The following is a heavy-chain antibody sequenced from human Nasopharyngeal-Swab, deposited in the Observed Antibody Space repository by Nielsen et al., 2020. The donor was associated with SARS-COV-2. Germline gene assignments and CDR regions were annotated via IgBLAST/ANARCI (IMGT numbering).Heavy chain of an antibody. V-gene: IGHV3-11*04. CDR3: ARDGVRYNWNASGAYYYYGMDV. D-gene: IGHD1-1*01. CDR2: ISSSGSTI. CDR1: GFTFSDYY. Sequence: GGSLRLSCAASGFTFSDYYMSWIRQAPGKGLEWVSYISSSGSTIYYADSVKGRFTISRDNAKNSLYLQMNSLRAEDTAVYYCARDGVRYNWNASGAYYYYGMDVWGQGTTVTVSS. J-gene: IGHJ6*02.